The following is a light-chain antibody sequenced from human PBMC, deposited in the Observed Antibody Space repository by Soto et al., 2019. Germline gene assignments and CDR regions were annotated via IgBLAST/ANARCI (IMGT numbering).Light chain of an antibody. CDR3: QQINTYPH. CDR1: QDISTF. V-gene: IGKV1-9*01. J-gene: IGKJ5*01. CDR2: DAF. Sequence: DIQLTQSPSFLSASVGDRVTITCRASQDISTFLAWYQQESGNAPNLLIYDAFTLQSGVPSRFSGSGSGTEFTLTISSLQPEDFATYFCQQINTYPHFGQGTRLEIK.